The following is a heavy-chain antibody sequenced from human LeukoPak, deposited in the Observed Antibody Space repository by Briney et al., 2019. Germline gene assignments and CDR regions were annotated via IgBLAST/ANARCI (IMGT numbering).Heavy chain of an antibody. Sequence: SETLSLTCAVYGGSFSGYYWSWIRQPPGKGLEWIGEINHSGSTNYNPSLKSRVTISVDTSKNQFSLKLSSVTAADTAVYYCARGRAGATGYWGQGTLVTVSS. CDR1: GGSFSGYY. D-gene: IGHD1-26*01. J-gene: IGHJ4*02. CDR3: ARGRAGATGY. V-gene: IGHV4-34*01. CDR2: INHSGST.